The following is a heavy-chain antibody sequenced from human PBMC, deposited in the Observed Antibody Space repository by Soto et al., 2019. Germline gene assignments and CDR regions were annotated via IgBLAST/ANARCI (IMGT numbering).Heavy chain of an antibody. D-gene: IGHD7-27*01. CDR3: TRANWYSEY. J-gene: IGHJ4*02. CDR1: GGSISNHY. V-gene: IGHV4-59*11. CDR2: IYYNGNT. Sequence: QVQLQESGPGLVKPSETLSLTCSVSGGSISNHYWSWIRQPPGKGLVWIGYIYYNGNTNYNPSLMSRVTMAVDTSMNQISLKLPTVTAADTAVYYCTRANWYSEYWGQGTLVTVS.